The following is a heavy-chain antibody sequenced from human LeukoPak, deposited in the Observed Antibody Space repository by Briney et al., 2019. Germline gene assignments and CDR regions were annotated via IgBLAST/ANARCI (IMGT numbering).Heavy chain of an antibody. Sequence: ASVKVSCKVVAYDFTGYHIHWVRQAPGQGPEWMGRLNPNTGHAVYAFKFQGRVTITRDTSSSTAYMEVTRLTSDDTALYYCAKDRDGADRIILWGQGTLVTVSS. CDR1: AYDFTGYH. V-gene: IGHV1-2*06. CDR3: AKDRDGADRIIL. CDR2: LNPNTGHA. J-gene: IGHJ4*02. D-gene: IGHD5-24*01.